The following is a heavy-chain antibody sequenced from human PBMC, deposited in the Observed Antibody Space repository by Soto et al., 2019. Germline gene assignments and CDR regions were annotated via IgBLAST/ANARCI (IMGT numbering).Heavy chain of an antibody. D-gene: IGHD2-2*01. J-gene: IGHJ3*02. V-gene: IGHV3-21*01. Sequence: EVQLVESGGGLVKPGGSLRLSCAASGFTFSSYSMNWVRQAPGKGLEWVSSISSSSSYIYYADSVKGRFTISRDNAKNSLYLQMNTVRAEDTAVYYCERVPWHAASAFDIWGQGTMVTVSS. CDR1: GFTFSSYS. CDR2: ISSSSSYI. CDR3: ERVPWHAASAFDI.